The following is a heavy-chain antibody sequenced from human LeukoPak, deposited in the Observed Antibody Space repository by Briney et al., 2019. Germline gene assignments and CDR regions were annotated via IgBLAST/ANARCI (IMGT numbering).Heavy chain of an antibody. CDR2: VNPNSGNS. CDR1: GCDFSSFD. V-gene: IGHV1-8*01. CDR3: ARGTPYCSSASCYNY. Sequence: GASVKVSCKASGCDFSSFDVNWVRQAPGQGLEWMGWVNPNSGNSGYAQKFQGRVTMTRNTSISTAYMELINLQSDDTAVYYCARGTPYCSSASCYNYWGQGSLVTVSS. J-gene: IGHJ4*02. D-gene: IGHD2-2*02.